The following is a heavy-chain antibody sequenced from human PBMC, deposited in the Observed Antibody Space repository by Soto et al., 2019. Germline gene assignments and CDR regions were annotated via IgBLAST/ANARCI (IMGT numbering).Heavy chain of an antibody. CDR3: ARARRGGFGSAYYYDSSGYPFGLDAFDI. D-gene: IGHD3-22*01. CDR2: IYPGDSDT. Sequence: GESLKISCKGSGYSFTSYWIGWVRQMPGKGLEWMGIIYPGDSDTRYSPSFQGQVTISADKSISTAYLQWSSLKASDTAMYYCARARRGGFGSAYYYDSSGYPFGLDAFDIWGQGTMVTVSS. CDR1: GYSFTSYW. V-gene: IGHV5-51*01. J-gene: IGHJ3*02.